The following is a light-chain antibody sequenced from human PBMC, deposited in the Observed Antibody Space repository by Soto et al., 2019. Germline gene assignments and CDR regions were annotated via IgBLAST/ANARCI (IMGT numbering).Light chain of an antibody. CDR2: SDN. Sequence: QSVLTQPPSASGTPGQWVTISCSGSGSNIGTNTVTWYQQLPGAAPRLLIYSDNQRPSGVPARFSGSKSVTSASLAISGLQSEDEADYYCAAWDVSFVVFGGGTKLTVL. V-gene: IGLV1-44*01. CDR3: AAWDVSFVV. J-gene: IGLJ3*02. CDR1: GSNIGTNT.